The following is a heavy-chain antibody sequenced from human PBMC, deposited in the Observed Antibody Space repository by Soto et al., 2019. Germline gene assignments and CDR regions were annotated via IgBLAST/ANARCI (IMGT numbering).Heavy chain of an antibody. CDR3: ARETGGPLYGMDV. Sequence: QVQLVESGGGVVQPGRSLRLSCAVSGFTFSSYGMHWVRQAPGKGLEWVAVIWHDGSNKYYADSVKGRFTISRDDSKNTLYLQLNSLRAEDTAVYYCARETGGPLYGMDVWGQGTTVTVSS. D-gene: IGHD7-27*01. J-gene: IGHJ6*02. CDR1: GFTFSSYG. CDR2: IWHDGSNK. V-gene: IGHV3-33*01.